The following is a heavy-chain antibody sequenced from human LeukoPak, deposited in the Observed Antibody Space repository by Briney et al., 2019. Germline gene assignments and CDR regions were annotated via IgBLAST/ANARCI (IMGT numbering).Heavy chain of an antibody. CDR2: IRYDGSNK. D-gene: IGHD3-22*01. V-gene: IGHV3-30*02. Sequence: QTGGSLRLSCAASGFTFSSYGMHWVRQAPGKGLEWVAFIRYDGSNKYYADSVKGRFTISRDNSKNTLYLQMNSLRAEDTAVYYCAKTHYDSNLIDYWGQGTLVTVSS. CDR1: GFTFSSYG. CDR3: AKTHYDSNLIDY. J-gene: IGHJ4*02.